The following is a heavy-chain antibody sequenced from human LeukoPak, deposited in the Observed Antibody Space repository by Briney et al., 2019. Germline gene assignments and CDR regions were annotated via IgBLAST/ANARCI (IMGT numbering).Heavy chain of an antibody. J-gene: IGHJ4*02. D-gene: IGHD3-9*01. V-gene: IGHV3-11*04. CDR2: ISSSGSTI. CDR3: ARVGYYDILTGPTIDYYFEY. CDR1: GFTFSDYY. Sequence: GGSLRLSCAASGFTFSDYYMSWIRQAPGKGLEWVSYISSSGSTIYYADSVKGRFTISRDNAKNSLYLQMNSLRAEDTAVYYCARVGYYDILTGPTIDYYFEYWGQGTLVTVSS.